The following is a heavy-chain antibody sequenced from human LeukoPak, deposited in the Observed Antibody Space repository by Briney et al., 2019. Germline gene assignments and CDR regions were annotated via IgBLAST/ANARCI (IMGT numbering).Heavy chain of an antibody. Sequence: PGRSPRPSCAASGFTFDDYAMHWVRQAPGKGLEWVSGISWNSGSIGYADSVKGRFTISRDNAKNSLYLQMNSLRAEDTALYYCAKGSSGWTSDAFDIWGQGTMVTVSS. CDR3: AKGSSGWTSDAFDI. D-gene: IGHD6-19*01. V-gene: IGHV3-9*01. CDR2: ISWNSGSI. CDR1: GFTFDDYA. J-gene: IGHJ3*02.